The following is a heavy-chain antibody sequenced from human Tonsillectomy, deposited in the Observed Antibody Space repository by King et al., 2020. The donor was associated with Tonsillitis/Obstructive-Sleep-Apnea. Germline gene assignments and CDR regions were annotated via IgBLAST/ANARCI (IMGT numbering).Heavy chain of an antibody. CDR2: INHSGST. J-gene: IGHJ6*03. D-gene: IGHD4-11*01. Sequence: VQLQQWGAGLLKPSETLSLPCAVYGGSFSGYYWSWIRQPPGKGLEWIGEINHSGSTNYNPSLKSRVTISVDTSKNQFSLKLSSVTAADTAVYYCARERGDYRYYYYYMDVWGKGTTVTVSS. CDR1: GGSFSGYY. CDR3: ARERGDYRYYYYYMDV. V-gene: IGHV4-34*01.